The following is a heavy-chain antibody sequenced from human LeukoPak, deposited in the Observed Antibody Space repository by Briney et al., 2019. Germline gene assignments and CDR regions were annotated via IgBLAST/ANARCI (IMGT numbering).Heavy chain of an antibody. D-gene: IGHD3-10*01. CDR2: IYYSGST. V-gene: IGHV4-39*01. CDR3: ARLYSGTRPPDY. J-gene: IGHJ4*02. CDR1: GGSISSSSYY. Sequence: SETLSLTCTVSGGSISSSSYYWGWIRQPPGKGLKWIGSIYYSGSTYYNPSLKSRVTISVDTSKNQFSLKLSSVTAADTAVYYCARLYSGTRPPDYWGQGTLVTVSS.